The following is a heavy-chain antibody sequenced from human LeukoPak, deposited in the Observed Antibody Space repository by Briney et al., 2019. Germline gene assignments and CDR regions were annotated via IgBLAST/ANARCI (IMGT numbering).Heavy chain of an antibody. CDR1: GGSFSAYY. CDR3: ARVSRLWWARDI. J-gene: IGHJ3*02. Sequence: SETLSLTCAVYGGSFSAYYWSWIRQPPRKGLEWIGEINHSGSTNYNPSLKSRVNISVDTSKNQFSLKLSSVTAADTAVYYCARVSRLWWARDIWGQGTMVTVSS. D-gene: IGHD2-21*01. CDR2: INHSGST. V-gene: IGHV4-34*01.